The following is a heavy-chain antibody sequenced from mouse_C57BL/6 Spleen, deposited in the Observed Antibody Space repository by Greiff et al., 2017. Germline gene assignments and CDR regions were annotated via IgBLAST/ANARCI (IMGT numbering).Heavy chain of an antibody. CDR1: GFTFSDYG. V-gene: IGHV5-17*01. CDR2: ISSGSSTI. J-gene: IGHJ4*01. Sequence: EVHLVESGGGLVKPGGSLKLSCAASGFTFSDYGMHWVRQAPEKGLEWVAYISSGSSTIYYAYTVKGRFTISTDNATNTPFLQMTSLRSEDTAMYYCAPPVYYAMDYWGQGTSVTVSS. CDR3: APPVYYAMDY.